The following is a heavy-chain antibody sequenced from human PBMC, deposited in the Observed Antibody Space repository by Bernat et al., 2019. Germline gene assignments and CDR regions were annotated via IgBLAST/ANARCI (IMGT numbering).Heavy chain of an antibody. V-gene: IGHV3-66*01. CDR2: IYSGGST. Sequence: EVQLVESGGGLVQPGGSLRLSCAASGFTVSSNYMSWVRQAPGKGLEWVSVIYSGGSTYYADSVKGRFTISRDNSKNTQYLQMNSLRAEDTAVYYFARVVGIPSEYHAWFDDWGQGSVDSVS. D-gene: IGHD2-2*01. CDR1: GFTVSSNY. J-gene: IGHJ5*02. CDR3: ARVVGIPSEYHAWFDD.